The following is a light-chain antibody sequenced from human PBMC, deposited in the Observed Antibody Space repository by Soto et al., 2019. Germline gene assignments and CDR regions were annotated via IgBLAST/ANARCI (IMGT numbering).Light chain of an antibody. Sequence: QSVLTQPPSVSGSPGQSVTISCTGSSSDVGGYNRVSWYQQSPGTAPKLMISEVTNRASGVPDRFSGSKSGNTASLTISGLQAEDEPDYYYSSYRRGSIVVFGGGTKVTVL. J-gene: IGLJ3*02. CDR3: SSYRRGSIVV. V-gene: IGLV2-18*02. CDR1: SSDVGGYNR. CDR2: EVT.